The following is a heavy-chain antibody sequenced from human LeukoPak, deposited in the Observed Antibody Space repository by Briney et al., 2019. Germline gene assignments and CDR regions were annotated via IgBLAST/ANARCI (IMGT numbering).Heavy chain of an antibody. Sequence: GGSLRLSCAASGFTFSSYGMNWVRQAPGKGLEWVSSISSSSSYIYYADSVKGRFTISRDNAKNSLYLQMNSLRAEDTAVYYCARGPRAGYFDYWGQGTLVTVSS. J-gene: IGHJ4*02. D-gene: IGHD3-9*01. CDR1: GFTFSSYG. CDR3: ARGPRAGYFDY. V-gene: IGHV3-21*01. CDR2: ISSSSSYI.